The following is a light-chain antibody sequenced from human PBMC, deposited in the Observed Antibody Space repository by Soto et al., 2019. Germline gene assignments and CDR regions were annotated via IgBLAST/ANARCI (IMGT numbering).Light chain of an antibody. CDR3: CSYAGSSTFA. V-gene: IGLV2-23*02. CDR1: SSDVGSYNL. CDR2: EVS. J-gene: IGLJ3*02. Sequence: QSALTQPASVSGSPGQSITISCTGTSSDVGSYNLVSWYQQHPGKAPKLIIYEVSKRPSGVSNRFSGSKSGNTASLTISGLQAEDEADYYCCSYAGSSTFAFGGGTQLTVL.